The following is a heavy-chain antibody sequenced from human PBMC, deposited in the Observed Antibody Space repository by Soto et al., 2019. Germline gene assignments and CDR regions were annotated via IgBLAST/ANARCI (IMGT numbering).Heavy chain of an antibody. J-gene: IGHJ5*02. CDR1: GFSLSTSGVG. D-gene: IGHD2-2*01. Sequence: ASGPTLVNPTQTLTLTCTFSGFSLSTSGVGVGWIRQPPGKALEWLALIYWNDDKRYSPSLKSRLTITKDTSKNQVVLTMTNMDPVDTATDCCAQLCLKEDWFDPWGQGTLVTVSS. V-gene: IGHV2-5*01. CDR3: AQLCLKEDWFDP. CDR2: IYWNDDK.